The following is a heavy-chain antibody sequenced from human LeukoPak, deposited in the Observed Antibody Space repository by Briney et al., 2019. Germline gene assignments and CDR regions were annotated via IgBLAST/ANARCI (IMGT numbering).Heavy chain of an antibody. V-gene: IGHV1-2*06. CDR1: GYTFTGYY. CDR3: AREILGLYDSSGYYYGLYAFDI. CDR2: INPNSGGT. D-gene: IGHD3-22*01. J-gene: IGHJ3*02. Sequence: VASVKVSCKASGYTFTGYYMHWVRQAPGQGLEWMGRINPNSGGTNYAQKFQGRVTMTRDTSISTAYMELSRLRSDDTAVYCCAREILGLYDSSGYYYGLYAFDIWGQGTMVTVSS.